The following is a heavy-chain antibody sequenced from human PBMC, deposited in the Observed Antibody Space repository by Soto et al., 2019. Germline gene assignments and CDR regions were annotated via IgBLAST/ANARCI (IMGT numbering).Heavy chain of an antibody. J-gene: IGHJ4*02. V-gene: IGHV1-18*01. CDR2: ISAQNGNT. CDR1: GYGFTTYG. CDR3: ARGRYGDY. Sequence: QVHLVQTGAEVKKPGASVKVSCKGSGYGFTTYGITWVRKAPGQGLEWMAWISAQNGNTNYAQKLRGRVTVTRDTSTSTAYKELRSLRSDDTAVYYCARGRYGDYWGQGALVTFPS. D-gene: IGHD1-1*01.